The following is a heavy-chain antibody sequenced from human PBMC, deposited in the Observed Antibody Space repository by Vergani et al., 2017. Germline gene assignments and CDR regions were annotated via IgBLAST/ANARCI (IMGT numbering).Heavy chain of an antibody. V-gene: IGHV4-39*07. Sequence: QLQLQESGPGLVKPSETLSLTCTVSGGSISSTSYYWGWIRQPPGKGLEWIGSIYYSGSTYYNPSLKSRVTISVDTSKNQFSLKLSSVTAADTAVYYCARDSRSLELRRFDYWGQGTLVTVSS. CDR1: GGSISSTSYY. CDR3: ARDSRSLELRRFDY. CDR2: IYYSGST. J-gene: IGHJ4*02. D-gene: IGHD1-7*01.